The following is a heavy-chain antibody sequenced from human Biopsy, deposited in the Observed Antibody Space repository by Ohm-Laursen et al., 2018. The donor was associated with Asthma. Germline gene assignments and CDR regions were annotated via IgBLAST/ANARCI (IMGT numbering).Heavy chain of an antibody. CDR3: ARDESFSMASGSWFDP. D-gene: IGHD2/OR15-2a*01. V-gene: IGHV3-30*03. J-gene: IGHJ5*02. Sequence: SLRLSCAASGFMFRSFGMHWVRQAPGKGLEWVAVISYDGNHKFYEDSVKGRFTISRDNSKNTMYLVMNSLRPEDTAVYYCARDESFSMASGSWFDPWGQGTLVIVSS. CDR2: ISYDGNHK. CDR1: GFMFRSFG.